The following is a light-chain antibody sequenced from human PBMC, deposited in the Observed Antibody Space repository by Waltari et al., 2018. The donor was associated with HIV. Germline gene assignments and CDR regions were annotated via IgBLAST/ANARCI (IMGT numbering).Light chain of an antibody. Sequence: QSALTQPASVSGSRGPSITMPCPGTSRDIGANTHVSWFQQRPGNSPKLIIYDVTDRPSGVSKRFSGSKSGITASLTISGLQADDEGDYYCSSYTASNTLWVFGGGTKLTVL. CDR1: SRDIGANTH. J-gene: IGLJ3*02. CDR2: DVT. CDR3: SSYTASNTLWV. V-gene: IGLV2-14*03.